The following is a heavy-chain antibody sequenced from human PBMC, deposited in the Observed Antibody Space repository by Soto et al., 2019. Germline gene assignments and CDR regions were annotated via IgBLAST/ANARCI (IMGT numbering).Heavy chain of an antibody. V-gene: IGHV4-4*02. J-gene: IGHJ5*02. Sequence: QVQLQESGPGLVKPSGTLSLTCAVSGGSISSNNWWNWVRQPPGKGLEWIGEIHHSGITNYNPSLKSRVTKSVDKSKNQFALKLNSVTAADTAVYYCARARQYCSSSSCYLDPWGQGTLVTVSS. CDR3: ARARQYCSSSSCYLDP. D-gene: IGHD2-2*01. CDR1: GGSISSNNW. CDR2: IHHSGIT.